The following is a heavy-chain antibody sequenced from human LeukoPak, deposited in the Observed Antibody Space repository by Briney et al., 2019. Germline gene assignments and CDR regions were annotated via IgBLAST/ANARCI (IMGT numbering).Heavy chain of an antibody. J-gene: IGHJ4*02. CDR3: ARDRGYYGSGSYQDY. V-gene: IGHV1-46*01. D-gene: IGHD3-10*01. Sequence: ASVKVSCKASGYSFTSHYMHWVRQAPGQGLEWLGLINPSGSSTLYAQKFQGRITMTRDMSTTTDYMELSSLTYDDTAVYYCARDRGYYGSGSYQDYWGQGTLVTVSS. CDR2: INPSGSST. CDR1: GYSFTSHY.